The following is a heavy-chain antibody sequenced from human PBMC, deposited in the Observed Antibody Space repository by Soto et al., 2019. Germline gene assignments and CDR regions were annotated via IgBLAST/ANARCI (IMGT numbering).Heavy chain of an antibody. CDR1: GFTFSTYA. CDR2: ISGSGGSI. D-gene: IGHD1-1*01. V-gene: IGHV3-23*01. CDR3: VKGYWKGDV. Sequence: EVQLLESGGGLVQPGGSLRLSCAASGFTFSTYAMNWVRQAPGNGLEWVSAISGSGGSIHYADSVKGRFTISRDNSKKTLYLQMNSLRDEDMSVYHCVKGYWKGDVWGQGPRVTVSS. J-gene: IGHJ6*02.